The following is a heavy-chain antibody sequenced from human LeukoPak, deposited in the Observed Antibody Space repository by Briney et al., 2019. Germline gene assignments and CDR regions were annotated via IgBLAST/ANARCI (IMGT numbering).Heavy chain of an antibody. D-gene: IGHD3-22*01. CDR2: ISYDGSNK. V-gene: IGHV3-30-3*01. J-gene: IGHJ5*02. CDR3: ARPSPRGYYYDSSGYYYET. CDR1: GFTFSSYA. Sequence: PGGSLRLSCAASGFTFSSYAMSWVRQAPGKGLEWVAVISYDGSNKYYADSVKGRFTISRDNSKNTLYLQMNSLRAEDTAVYYCARPSPRGYYYDSSGYYYETWGQGTLVTVSS.